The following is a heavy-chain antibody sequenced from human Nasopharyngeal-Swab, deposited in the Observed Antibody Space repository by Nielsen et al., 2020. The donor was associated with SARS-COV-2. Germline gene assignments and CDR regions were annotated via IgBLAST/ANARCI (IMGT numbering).Heavy chain of an antibody. V-gene: IGHV4-59*01. CDR1: GGSISSYY. CDR3: SRLAGRTAFDI. CDR2: IYYSGST. Sequence: SETLSLTCTVSGGSISSYYWSWIRQPTGKGLEWIGYIYYSGSTNYNPSLKTRVTISVDTSKNQFSLKLSSVTAADTAVYYCSRLAGRTAFDIWGHGTMVTVSS. J-gene: IGHJ3*02. D-gene: IGHD6-13*01.